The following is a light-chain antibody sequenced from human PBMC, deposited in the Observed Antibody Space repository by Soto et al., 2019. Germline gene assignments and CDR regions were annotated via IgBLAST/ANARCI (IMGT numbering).Light chain of an antibody. Sequence: QSALTQPASVSGSPGQSITISCSGTSSDIGSYNHVAWYQQFPGKSPKLMIYAVSDRPSGVSDRFSGSKSGITASLTISGLQTDDEADYYCISYTDRQSYLFGTGTKVIVL. V-gene: IGLV2-14*03. CDR1: SSDIGSYNH. CDR2: AVS. CDR3: ISYTDRQSYL. J-gene: IGLJ1*01.